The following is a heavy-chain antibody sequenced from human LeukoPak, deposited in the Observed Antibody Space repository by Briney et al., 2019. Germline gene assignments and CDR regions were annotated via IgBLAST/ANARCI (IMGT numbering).Heavy chain of an antibody. CDR3: ARGGYGSAFDF. D-gene: IGHD3-10*01. V-gene: IGHV4-4*07. CDR2: IYTSGST. Sequence: SETLSLTCTVSGGSISSYYWSWIRQPAGKGLEWIGRIYTSGSTNYNPSLKSRVTISLDTSNNQFSLTVNSVTAADTAVYYCARGGYGSAFDFWGQGTLVTVSS. CDR1: GGSISSYY. J-gene: IGHJ4*02.